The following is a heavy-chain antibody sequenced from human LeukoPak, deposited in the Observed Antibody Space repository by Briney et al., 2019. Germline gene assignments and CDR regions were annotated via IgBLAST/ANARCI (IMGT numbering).Heavy chain of an antibody. CDR1: GGSISSSSYY. V-gene: IGHV4-39*01. CDR3: AGFTFFRGVITFDY. J-gene: IGHJ4*02. Sequence: SETLSLTCTVSGGSISSSSYYWGWIRQPPGKGLEWIGSIYYSGSTYYNPSLNSRVTISVDTSKNQFSLKLSSVTAADTAVYSCAGFTFFRGVITFDYWGQGTLVTVSS. D-gene: IGHD3-10*01. CDR2: IYYSGST.